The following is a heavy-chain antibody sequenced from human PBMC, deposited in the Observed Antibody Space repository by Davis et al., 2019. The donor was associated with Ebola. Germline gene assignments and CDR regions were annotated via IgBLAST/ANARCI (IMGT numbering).Heavy chain of an antibody. CDR3: ARANDMYYYGMDV. J-gene: IGHJ6*02. V-gene: IGHV3-9*01. D-gene: IGHD3-9*01. Sequence: GGSLRLSCAASGFTFDDYAMHWVRQAPGKGLEWVSGISWNSGSIGYADSVKGRFTISRDNAKNSLYLQMNSLRAEDTAVYYCARANDMYYYGMDVWGQGTTVTVSS. CDR2: ISWNSGSI. CDR1: GFTFDDYA.